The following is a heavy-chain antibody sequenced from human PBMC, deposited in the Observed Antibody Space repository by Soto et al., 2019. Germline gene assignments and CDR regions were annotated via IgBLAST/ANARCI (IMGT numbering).Heavy chain of an antibody. V-gene: IGHV3-64D*06. D-gene: IGHD3-22*01. J-gene: IGHJ3*02. CDR3: VKYYYDSSGYYGLNAFDI. Sequence: GGSLRLSCLASRFTFSSYAMHWVRQAPGKGLEYVSSISSNGGSTYYADSVKGRFTISRDNSKNTMYLQMSSLRAEDTAVYYCVKYYYDSSGYYGLNAFDIWGQGTMVTVSS. CDR2: ISSNGGST. CDR1: RFTFSSYA.